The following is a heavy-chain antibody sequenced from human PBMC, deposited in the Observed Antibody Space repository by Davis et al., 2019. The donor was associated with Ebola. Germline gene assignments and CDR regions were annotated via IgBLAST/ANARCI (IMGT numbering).Heavy chain of an antibody. CDR1: GGSISSSSYY. CDR2: IYYSGST. V-gene: IGHV4-39*01. J-gene: IGHJ4*02. Sequence: MPSETLSLTCTVSGGSISSSSYYWGWIRQPPGKGLEWIGSIYYSGSTYYNPSLKSRVTISVDTSKNQFSLKLSSVTAADTAVYYCARHPRISRREFFDYWGQGTLVTVSS. CDR3: ARHPRISRREFFDY. D-gene: IGHD2/OR15-2a*01.